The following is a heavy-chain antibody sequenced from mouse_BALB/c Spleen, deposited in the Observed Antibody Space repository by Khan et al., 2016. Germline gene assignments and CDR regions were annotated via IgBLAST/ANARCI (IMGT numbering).Heavy chain of an antibody. CDR1: GCTLSTYA. D-gene: IGHD3-3*01. Sequence: EVQLVESGGGLVQPGGSLKLPCAASGCTLSTYAMPWVRQSPVKCLEMVAIINRNGGSACYPDNVKVLFTISRDNAKNTLYLLILSVKAADTVMTYRVRLRDAVDYLRQGPSVTMSS. CDR3: VRLRDAVDY. CDR2: INRNGGSA. V-gene: IGHV5-6-3*01. J-gene: IGHJ4*01.